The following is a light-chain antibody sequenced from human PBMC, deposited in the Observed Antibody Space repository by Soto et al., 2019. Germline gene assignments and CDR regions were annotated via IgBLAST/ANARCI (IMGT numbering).Light chain of an antibody. CDR2: DVS. CDR3: CSYEGNDTYV. CDR1: SSDVGGYNF. Sequence: QSVLTQPRSMSGSPGQSVTISCTGTSSDVGGYNFVSWYQQHPGKAPKLIIFDVSKRPSGVPDRFSASKSDNTASLTISGLQAGDEADYYCCSYEGNDTYVFATGTKVTVL. V-gene: IGLV2-11*01. J-gene: IGLJ1*01.